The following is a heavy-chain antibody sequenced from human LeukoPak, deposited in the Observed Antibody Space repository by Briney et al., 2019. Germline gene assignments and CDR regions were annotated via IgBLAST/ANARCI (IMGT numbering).Heavy chain of an antibody. Sequence: GGSLRLYCSASGFTFSDGWMGWVRQAPGKGLEWVGRIKSKANGETTHFAAPVKGRFTISRDDSKNTLYLQMNGLKTEDTAVYYCAWGGDYFDFWGRGTLVTVSS. CDR1: GFTFSDGW. V-gene: IGHV3-15*01. CDR2: IKSKANGETT. CDR3: AWGGDYFDF. D-gene: IGHD3-16*01. J-gene: IGHJ4*02.